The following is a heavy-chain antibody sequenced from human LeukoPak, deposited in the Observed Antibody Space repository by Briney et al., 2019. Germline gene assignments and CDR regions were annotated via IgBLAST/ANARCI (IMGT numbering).Heavy chain of an antibody. CDR2: IRGDGV. J-gene: IGHJ3*02. D-gene: IGHD6-13*01. Sequence: GGSLRLSCVGSGFTFAIYHMSWVRRAPGKGLEWVATIRGDGVYYADSVKGRFTISRDDSKNTVYVQMNSLRAEDTAVYYCAKSRVEAAGTGGFDTWGRGTLVAVS. V-gene: IGHV3-23*01. CDR3: AKSRVEAAGTGGFDT. CDR1: GFTFAIYH.